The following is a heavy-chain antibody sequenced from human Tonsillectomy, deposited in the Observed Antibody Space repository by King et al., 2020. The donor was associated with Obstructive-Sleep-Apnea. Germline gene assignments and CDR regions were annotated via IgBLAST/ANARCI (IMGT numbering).Heavy chain of an antibody. Sequence: VQLVESGAEVKKPGESLKISCKGSGYSFTSYWIGWVRQMPGKGLEWMGIVYPGDSDTRYSPSFQGQVTISADKSISTAYLQWSSLKASDTAMYYCARVSSSYCSSSSCRGGAFDIWGQGTMVTVSS. J-gene: IGHJ3*02. CDR1: GYSFTSYW. CDR3: ARVSSSYCSSSSCRGGAFDI. V-gene: IGHV5-51*01. D-gene: IGHD2-2*01. CDR2: VYPGDSDT.